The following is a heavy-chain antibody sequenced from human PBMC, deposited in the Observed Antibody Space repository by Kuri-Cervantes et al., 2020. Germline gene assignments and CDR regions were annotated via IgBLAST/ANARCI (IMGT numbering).Heavy chain of an antibody. V-gene: IGHV1-69*13. CDR1: GGTFSSYA. D-gene: IGHD5-18*01. Sequence: SVKVSCKASGGTFSSYAISWVRQAPGQGLEWMGGIIPIFGTANYAQKFQGRVTITADESTSTAYMELSSLRSEDTAVYYYASFAGYSYVRFDYWGQGTLVTVSS. J-gene: IGHJ4*02. CDR3: ASFAGYSYVRFDY. CDR2: IIPIFGTA.